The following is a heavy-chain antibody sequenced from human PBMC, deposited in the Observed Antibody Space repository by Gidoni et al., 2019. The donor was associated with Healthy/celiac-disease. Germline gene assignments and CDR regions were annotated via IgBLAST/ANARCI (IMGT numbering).Heavy chain of an antibody. CDR3: TTEPGYCSSTSCYIDYYYYMDV. CDR1: GVTCSNAW. V-gene: IGHV3-15*01. CDR2: IQSKTDGWTT. Sequence: EVQLVEYGGGLVKPGGSRRLSCAASGVTCSNAWMSWVRKAPGKGLELVGRIQSKTDGWTTDYAAPVKGRFTISRDDSKNTLYLQMNSLKTEDTAVYYCTTEPGYCSSTSCYIDYYYYMDVWGKGTTVTVSS. J-gene: IGHJ6*03. D-gene: IGHD2-2*02.